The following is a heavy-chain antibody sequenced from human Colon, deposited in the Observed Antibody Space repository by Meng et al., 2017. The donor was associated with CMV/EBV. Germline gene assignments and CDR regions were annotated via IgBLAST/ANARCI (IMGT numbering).Heavy chain of an antibody. D-gene: IGHD3-3*01. J-gene: IGHJ5*02. CDR1: GASIRSSDYY. CDR3: ARVFPPIFGIVKNSFNWFDP. CDR2: IYYSGTT. Sequence: GSLRLSCSVSGASIRSSDYYWGWIRQPPGKGLEWIGNIYYSGTTSYHPSLKSRVTVSMDTSNNQFSLNLGFVTAADTAVYYCARVFPPIFGIVKNSFNWFDPWGQGILVTVSS. V-gene: IGHV4-39*07.